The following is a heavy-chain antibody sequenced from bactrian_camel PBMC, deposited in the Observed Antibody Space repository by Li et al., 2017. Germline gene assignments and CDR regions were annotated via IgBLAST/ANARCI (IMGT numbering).Heavy chain of an antibody. CDR3: ATHFDATWWSHYEYKY. J-gene: IGHJ4*01. Sequence: QLESGGGLVQPGGSLRLSCAASGFTFDDYAMGWVRQAPGKGLEWVSSISWSGDSTNYADSVKDRFTCSSDNAKNTVSLQMNSLKPEDTAAYYCATHFDATWWSHYEYKYWGRGTQVTVS. D-gene: IGHD1*01. CDR2: ISWSGDST. CDR1: GFTFDDYA. V-gene: IGHV3-1*01.